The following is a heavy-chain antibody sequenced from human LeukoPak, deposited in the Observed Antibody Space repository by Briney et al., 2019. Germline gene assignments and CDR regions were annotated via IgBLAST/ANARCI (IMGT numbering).Heavy chain of an antibody. CDR2: INPNSGGT. CDR3: ARAGGRSWFDP. CDR1: GYTFTGYY. J-gene: IGHJ5*02. Sequence: ASVKVSCKASGYTFTGYYMYWVRQAPGQGLEWMGWINPNSGGTKYAQKFQGRVTMTTDTSMSTAYMELSRLTSDDTAVYYCARAGGRSWFDPWGQGTLVTVSS. V-gene: IGHV1-2*02.